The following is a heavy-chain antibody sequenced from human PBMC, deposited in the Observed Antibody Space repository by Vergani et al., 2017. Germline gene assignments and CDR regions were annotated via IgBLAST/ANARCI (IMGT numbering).Heavy chain of an antibody. CDR2: IYYSGST. J-gene: IGHJ4*02. CDR3: ARWDYGGNSGFDY. Sequence: QLQLQESGPGLVKPSETLSLTCTVSGGSISSSSYYWGWIRQPPGKGLEWIGYIYYSGSTNYNPSLKSRVTISVDTSKNQFSLKLSSVTAADTAVYYCARWDYGGNSGFDYWGQGTLVTVSS. CDR1: GGSISSSSYY. D-gene: IGHD4-23*01. V-gene: IGHV4-61*05.